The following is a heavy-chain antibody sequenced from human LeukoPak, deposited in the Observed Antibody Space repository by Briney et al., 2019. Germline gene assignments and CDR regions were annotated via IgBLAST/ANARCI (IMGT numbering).Heavy chain of an antibody. V-gene: IGHV4-39*02. CDR2: IYYSGST. CDR1: GGSISSRSYY. D-gene: IGHD3-10*01. J-gene: IGHJ6*03. Sequence: SETLSLTCTVSGGSISSRSYYWGWIRQPPGKGLEWIGSIYYSGSTYYNPSLQSRVTISVDTSKNQFSLKLNSVTAADTAVYYCARDRTPYYYGSGSYLYYYMDVWGKGTTVTISS. CDR3: ARDRTPYYYGSGSYLYYYMDV.